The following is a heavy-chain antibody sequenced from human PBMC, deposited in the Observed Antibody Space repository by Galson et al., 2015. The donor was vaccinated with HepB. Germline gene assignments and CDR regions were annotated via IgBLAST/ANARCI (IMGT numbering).Heavy chain of an antibody. CDR3: ARGLGGYSSSWIISYYGVDV. Sequence: SLRLSCAAFGFTFSIYDMHWVRQVPGKSPEWVSGIGKVGVTYYSGSVKGRFTTSRDNDKDSLFLEMNGLRPGDTAVYYCARGLGGYSSSWIISYYGVDVWGQGTTVTVS. D-gene: IGHD6-13*01. V-gene: IGHV3-13*04. J-gene: IGHJ6*02. CDR1: GFTFSIYD. CDR2: IGKVGVT.